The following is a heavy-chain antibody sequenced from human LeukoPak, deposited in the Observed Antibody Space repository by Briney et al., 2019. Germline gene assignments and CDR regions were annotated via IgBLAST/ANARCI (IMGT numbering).Heavy chain of an antibody. CDR3: ARDDYDIVTGYYSMYSYGVDV. J-gene: IGHJ6*02. CDR2: ICSGGMTI. CDR1: EFTFSSYE. Sequence: GGALRLSFEASEFTFSSYEMNWVRQAPGKGGEWISYICSGGMTIYYVGSVRGRFTVSRDNTKISLFQQMNSLRAEDTGVYFCARDDYDIVTGYYSMYSYGVDVWGQGTAVTVSS. V-gene: IGHV3-48*03. D-gene: IGHD3-9*01.